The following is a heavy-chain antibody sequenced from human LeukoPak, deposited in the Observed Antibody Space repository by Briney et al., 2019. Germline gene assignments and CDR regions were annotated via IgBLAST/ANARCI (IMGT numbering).Heavy chain of an antibody. CDR3: ASTGYSYAVNEIHAFDI. CDR2: IYYSGST. D-gene: IGHD5-18*01. Sequence: PSETLSLTCTVSGGSISSSSYYWGWIRQPPGKGLEWIGSIYYSGSTYYNPSLKSRVTISVDTSKNQFSLKLSPVTAADTAAYYCASTGYSYAVNEIHAFDIWGQGTMVTVSS. J-gene: IGHJ3*02. V-gene: IGHV4-39*01. CDR1: GGSISSSSYY.